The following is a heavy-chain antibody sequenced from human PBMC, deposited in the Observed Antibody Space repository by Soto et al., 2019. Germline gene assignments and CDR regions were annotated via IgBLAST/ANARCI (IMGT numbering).Heavy chain of an antibody. J-gene: IGHJ6*02. Sequence: QVQLVESGGAVVQPGRSLRLSCAASGFTFSSYGMHWVRQAPGKGLEWGAVISYDGRNKYYADSVKGRFTISRDNSKNTLYLQMNSLRAEDTAVYYCAKDRRPNYYYGMDVWGQGTTVTVSS. CDR1: GFTFSSYG. D-gene: IGHD6-25*01. CDR2: ISYDGRNK. CDR3: AKDRRPNYYYGMDV. V-gene: IGHV3-30*18.